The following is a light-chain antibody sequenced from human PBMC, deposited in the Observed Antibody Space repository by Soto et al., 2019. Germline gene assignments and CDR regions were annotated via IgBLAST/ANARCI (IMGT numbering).Light chain of an antibody. V-gene: IGKV1-5*03. J-gene: IGKJ1*01. CDR3: QQYNSYST. Sequence: DIQMTQSPSTLCASVGDRVTITCRASQSISSWLAWYQQKPGKAPKLLIYKASSLESGVPSRFSGSGSGTEFTLTISSLQPDDFATYYCQQYNSYSTFGQGTKADI. CDR2: KAS. CDR1: QSISSW.